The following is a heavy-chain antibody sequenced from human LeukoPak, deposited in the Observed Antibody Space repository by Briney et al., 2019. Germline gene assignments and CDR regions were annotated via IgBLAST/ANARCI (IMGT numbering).Heavy chain of an antibody. D-gene: IGHD3-22*01. Sequence: PSETLSLTCTVSGGSISSYYWHWIRQPPGKGLEWIGYIYYSGSTDYNPSLKSRVTISVDTSKNQFSLYLSSVTAADTAHYYCARSSHYYDSFDSWGQGTLVTVSS. J-gene: IGHJ4*02. CDR3: ARSSHYYDSFDS. CDR1: GGSISSYY. CDR2: IYYSGST. V-gene: IGHV4-59*08.